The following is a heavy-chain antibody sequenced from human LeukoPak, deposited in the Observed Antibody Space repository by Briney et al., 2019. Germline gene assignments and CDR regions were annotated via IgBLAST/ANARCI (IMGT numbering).Heavy chain of an antibody. J-gene: IGHJ4*02. Sequence: SETLSLTCTVSGGSIRRNTYYWGWIRQPPGKGLEWIGSIYSNGDTFYNPSVKSRVTIPVDTSKNQFSLKLSSVTAADTAVYYCARGVGSSGYYEGFDYWGQGTLVTVSS. D-gene: IGHD3-22*01. CDR3: ARGVGSSGYYEGFDY. CDR1: GGSIRRNTYY. CDR2: IYSNGDT. V-gene: IGHV4-39*07.